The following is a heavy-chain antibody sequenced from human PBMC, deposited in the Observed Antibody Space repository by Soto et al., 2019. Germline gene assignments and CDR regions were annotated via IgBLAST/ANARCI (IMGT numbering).Heavy chain of an antibody. J-gene: IGHJ3*02. CDR2: ISGSGYST. Sequence: PGGSLRLSCAASGFTFSSYAVSWVRQAPGKGLEWVSAISGSGYSTYYADSVKGRFTISRDNSENTLYLQMNSLRAEDTAVYYCAKDFEYSYGYDAFHIWGQGTMVTVSS. CDR3: AKDFEYSYGYDAFHI. V-gene: IGHV3-23*01. CDR1: GFTFSSYA. D-gene: IGHD5-18*01.